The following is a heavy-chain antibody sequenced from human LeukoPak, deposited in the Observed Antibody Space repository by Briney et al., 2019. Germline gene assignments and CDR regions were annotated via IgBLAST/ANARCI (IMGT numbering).Heavy chain of an antibody. J-gene: IGHJ4*02. CDR1: GGSISSSSYY. CDR2: IYYSGST. Sequence: SETLSLTCTVSGGSISSSSYYWGWIRQPPGKGLEWIGSIYYSGSTYYNPSLKSRVTISVDTSKNQFSLKLSSVTAADTAVYYCAKDLHSGGYYWDYFDYWGQGTLVTVSS. CDR3: AKDLHSGGYYWDYFDY. V-gene: IGHV4-39*02. D-gene: IGHD3-22*01.